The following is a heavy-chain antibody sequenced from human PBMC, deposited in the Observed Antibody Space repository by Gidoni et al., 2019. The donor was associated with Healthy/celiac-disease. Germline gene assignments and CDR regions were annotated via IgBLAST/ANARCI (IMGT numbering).Heavy chain of an antibody. J-gene: IGHJ3*02. CDR2: IYYSGST. CDR3: ATTPPITNDAFDI. D-gene: IGHD3-10*01. Sequence: QLQLQESGPGLVKPSETLSLTCTVSGGPISSSSYYWGWIRQPPGKGLEWIGSIYYSGSTYYNPSLKSRVTISVDTSKNQFSLKLSSVTAADTAVYYCATTPPITNDAFDIWGQGTMVTVSS. CDR1: GGPISSSSYY. V-gene: IGHV4-39*01.